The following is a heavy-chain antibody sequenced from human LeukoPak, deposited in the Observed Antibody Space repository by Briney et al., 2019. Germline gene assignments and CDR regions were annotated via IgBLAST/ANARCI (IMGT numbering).Heavy chain of an antibody. CDR2: IYGGGSDT. Sequence: GESLKISCEGSGYDFTGYWIGWVRQMPGKGLEWMGIIYGGGSDTRYSPSFQGQVTISADKSISTAYLQWSSLKAPDTAMYYCARATSCSGGSCYADYWGQGTLVTVSS. V-gene: IGHV5-51*01. D-gene: IGHD2-15*01. CDR1: GYDFTGYW. CDR3: ARATSCSGGSCYADY. J-gene: IGHJ4*02.